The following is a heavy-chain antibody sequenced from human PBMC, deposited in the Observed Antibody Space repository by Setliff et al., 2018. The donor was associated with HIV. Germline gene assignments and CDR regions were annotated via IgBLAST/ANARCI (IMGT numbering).Heavy chain of an antibody. D-gene: IGHD5-12*01. CDR2: IYTDGRT. Sequence: PSETLSLTCTVSGGSITSGNYFWTWIRQPAGKGLEWIGHIYTDGRTNYNPSFRSRVTISVDSSKNQFSLKLSSVTAADTAVYYCARDARWLQFPYFDYWGQGTLVTVSS. V-gene: IGHV4-61*09. CDR1: GGSITSGNYF. J-gene: IGHJ4*01. CDR3: ARDARWLQFPYFDY.